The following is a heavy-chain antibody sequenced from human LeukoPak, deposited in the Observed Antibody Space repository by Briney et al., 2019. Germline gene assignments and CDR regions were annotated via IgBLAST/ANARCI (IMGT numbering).Heavy chain of an antibody. CDR2: INPNSGGT. J-gene: IGHJ4*02. CDR3: ARDPVEIATTEFDY. Sequence: GASVKVSCKASGYTFTGYYMHWVRQAPGQGLEWMEWINPNSGGTSYSQKFQGRVTMTRDTSISTAYMDLSKLRSDDTAVYYCARDPVEIATTEFDYWGQGTLVTVSS. V-gene: IGHV1-2*02. D-gene: IGHD5-24*01. CDR1: GYTFTGYY.